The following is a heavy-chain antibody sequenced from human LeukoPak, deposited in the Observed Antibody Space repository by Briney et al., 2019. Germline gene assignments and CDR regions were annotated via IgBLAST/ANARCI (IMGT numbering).Heavy chain of an antibody. Sequence: ASVKVSCKASGYTFTNYGISWVRQAPGQGLEWMGWISAYNGNTNYAQKFQGRITMTTETSTSTAYMELRSLRSDDTAVYYCVKLVIDSGKPEDFWGQGTLVTVSS. J-gene: IGHJ4*02. CDR2: ISAYNGNT. V-gene: IGHV1-18*01. CDR3: VKLVIDSGKPEDF. D-gene: IGHD1-26*01. CDR1: GYTFTNYG.